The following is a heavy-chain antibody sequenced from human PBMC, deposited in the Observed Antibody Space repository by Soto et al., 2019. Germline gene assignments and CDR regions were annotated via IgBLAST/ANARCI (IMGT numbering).Heavy chain of an antibody. CDR3: ARDLSITIFGVVILDDAFDI. Sequence: HPGGSLRLSCAASGFTFSSYSMNWVRQAPGKGLEWVSYISSSSSTIYYADSVKGRFTISRDNAKNSLYLQMNSLRAEDTAVYYCARDLSITIFGVVILDDAFDIWGQGTMVTVSS. V-gene: IGHV3-48*01. CDR2: ISSSSSTI. J-gene: IGHJ3*02. D-gene: IGHD3-3*01. CDR1: GFTFSSYS.